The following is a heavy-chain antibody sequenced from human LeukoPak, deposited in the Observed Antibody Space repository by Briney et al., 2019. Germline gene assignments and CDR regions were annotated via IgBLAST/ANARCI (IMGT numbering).Heavy chain of an antibody. Sequence: GGSLRLSCAASGFTFSSYWMHWVRQAPGKGLMWLSRINSDESSTSYADSVKGRFTISRDNAQNTLYLQMNSLRAEDTAVYYCARALAVAGSVGGLVDWGQGTLVTVSS. V-gene: IGHV3-74*01. D-gene: IGHD6-19*01. CDR2: INSDESST. J-gene: IGHJ4*02. CDR1: GFTFSSYW. CDR3: ARALAVAGSVGGLVD.